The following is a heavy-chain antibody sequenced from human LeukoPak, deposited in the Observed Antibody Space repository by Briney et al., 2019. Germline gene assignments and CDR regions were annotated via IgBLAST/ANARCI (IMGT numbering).Heavy chain of an antibody. V-gene: IGHV1-2*06. D-gene: IGHD3-10*01. Sequence: ASVKVSCKASGYTFTGYYMHWVRQAPGQGLEWMGRINPDSGGTNYAQKFRGRVTMTRDTSISTAYMELSRLRSDDTAVYYCAREPATMVRGVLLGRFDPWGQGTLVTVSS. CDR3: AREPATMVRGVLLGRFDP. J-gene: IGHJ5*02. CDR2: INPDSGGT. CDR1: GYTFTGYY.